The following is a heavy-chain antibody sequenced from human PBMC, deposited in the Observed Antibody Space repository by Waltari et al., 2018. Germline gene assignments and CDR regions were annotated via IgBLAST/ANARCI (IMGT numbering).Heavy chain of an antibody. V-gene: IGHV3-23*01. D-gene: IGHD6-19*01. Sequence: EVKLLESGGGLAQPGGSLRLSCAASGFTFSSYAMSWVRQAPGKGLEGVAGISGSGGSTYYADSVKGRFTMSRDNSKNALYLQMNSMTAEDTTVYYCAKGNSSGWYNFDYWGQGTLVTVSS. CDR1: GFTFSSYA. J-gene: IGHJ4*02. CDR2: ISGSGGST. CDR3: AKGNSSGWYNFDY.